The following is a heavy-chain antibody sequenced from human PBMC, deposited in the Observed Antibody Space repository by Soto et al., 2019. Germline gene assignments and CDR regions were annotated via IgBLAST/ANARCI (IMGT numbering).Heavy chain of an antibody. CDR3: ARGGYCSGGSCLGDPVDY. D-gene: IGHD2-15*01. CDR1: GGSISSGGYY. V-gene: IGHV4-31*03. CDR2: IYYSGST. Sequence: QVQLQESGPGLVKPSQTLSLTCTVSGGSISSGGYYWSWIRQHPGKGLEWIGYIYYSGSTYYNPSLKSRVTISVDTSKNQFSLKLSSVTAADTAVYYCARGGYCSGGSCLGDPVDYWGQGTLVTVSS. J-gene: IGHJ4*02.